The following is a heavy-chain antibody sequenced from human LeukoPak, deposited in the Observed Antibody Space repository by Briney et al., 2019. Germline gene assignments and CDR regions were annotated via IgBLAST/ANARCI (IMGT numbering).Heavy chain of an antibody. D-gene: IGHD3-10*01. V-gene: IGHV3-43*01. CDR1: GFTFDYYT. J-gene: IGHJ4*02. CDR2: ISMDGTNI. Sequence: GGSLRLSCAASGFTFDYYTMYWVRQGPGKVLEWVSLISMDGTNIHYADSVKGRFTISRDNSKNSLYLQMNNLRTEDTALYYCAKGRRRGYAYGSIEHWGQGTQVTVSS. CDR3: AKGRRRGYAYGSIEH.